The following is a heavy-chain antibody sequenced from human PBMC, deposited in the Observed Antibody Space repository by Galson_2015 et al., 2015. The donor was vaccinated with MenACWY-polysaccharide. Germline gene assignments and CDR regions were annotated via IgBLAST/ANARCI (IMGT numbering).Heavy chain of an antibody. CDR2: ISSSGGST. Sequence: SLRLSCAASGFTFSSYAMSWVRQAPRKGLEWVSAISSSGGSTYYADSVKGRFTVSRDNSKNTLYLQMNTLRAEDTAVYYCAKVGTYSDSSGYYYRPFDYWGQGTLVTVSS. J-gene: IGHJ4*02. V-gene: IGHV3-23*01. CDR3: AKVGTYSDSSGYYYRPFDY. D-gene: IGHD3-22*01. CDR1: GFTFSSYA.